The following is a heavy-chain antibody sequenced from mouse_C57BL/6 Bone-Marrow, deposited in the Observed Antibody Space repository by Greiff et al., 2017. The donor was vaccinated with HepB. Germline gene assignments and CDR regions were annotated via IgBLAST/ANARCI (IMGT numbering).Heavy chain of an antibody. CDR2: IDPSDSYP. Sequence: QVQLQQPGAELVMPGASVKLSCKASGYTFTSYWMHWVKQRPGQGLEWIGEIDPSDSYPNYNQKFKGKSTLTVDKSSSTAYMQLSSLTSEDSAVYYCARGPLAYYAMDYWGQGTSVTVSS. CDR1: GYTFTSYW. V-gene: IGHV1-69*01. J-gene: IGHJ4*01. CDR3: ARGPLAYYAMDY.